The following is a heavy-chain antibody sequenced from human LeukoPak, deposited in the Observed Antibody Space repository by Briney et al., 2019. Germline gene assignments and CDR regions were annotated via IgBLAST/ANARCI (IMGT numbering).Heavy chain of an antibody. CDR3: ASGYSGAYSAWFDP. J-gene: IGHJ5*02. CDR1: GGSISNNNYF. V-gene: IGHV4-39*01. D-gene: IGHD1-26*01. CDR2: LYYSSNT. Sequence: SETLSLTCAVSGGSISNNNYFCGWIRQPPGKGLEWIGSLYYSSNTYYNPSLESRVTISVDMSKNQFSLRLNSVTAADTAVYYCASGYSGAYSAWFDPWGQGTLVTVSS.